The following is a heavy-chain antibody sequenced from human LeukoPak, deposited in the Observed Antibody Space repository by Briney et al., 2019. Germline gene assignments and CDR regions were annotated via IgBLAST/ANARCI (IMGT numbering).Heavy chain of an antibody. CDR1: ALTFSNYW. CDR2: IKEDGSEI. Sequence: PGGSLRLSCAASALTFSNYWVSWVRQAPGKGLEWVANIKEDGSEINYVDSVKGRFTISRDNAKNSLYLQMNSLTVDDTAVYYCARDRGYSSFDYWGQGTLVTVSS. CDR3: ARDRGYSSFDY. D-gene: IGHD4-23*01. J-gene: IGHJ4*02. V-gene: IGHV3-7*01.